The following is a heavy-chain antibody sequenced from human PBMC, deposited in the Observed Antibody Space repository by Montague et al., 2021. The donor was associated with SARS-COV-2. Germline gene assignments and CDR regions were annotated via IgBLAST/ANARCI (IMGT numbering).Heavy chain of an antibody. CDR3: ARDRFDFGAGRQGTIDF. CDR2: VHFTGKT. Sequence: SETLSLTCSVSGDSITNHYWSWIRQPAGKGLEWIGRVHFTGKTNFSPFFSSRPTMSADTSKNQFSLKLTSVTAADTAIYFCARDRFDFGAGRQGTIDFWGQGTLVTVSS. D-gene: IGHD4/OR15-4a*01. J-gene: IGHJ4*02. V-gene: IGHV4-4*07. CDR1: GDSITNHY.